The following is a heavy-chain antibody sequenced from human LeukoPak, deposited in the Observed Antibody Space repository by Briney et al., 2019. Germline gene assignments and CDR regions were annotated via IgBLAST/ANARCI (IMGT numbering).Heavy chain of an antibody. CDR1: GYTFTSYD. Sequence: ASVKVSCKASGYTFTSYDMNWVRQATGQGLEWMGWMNPNSGNTGYAQKFQGRVTMTRNTSISTAYMELSSLRSEDTAVYYCARGLINRSGWYVHYRIFDYWGQGTLVTVSS. CDR2: MNPNSGNT. CDR3: ARGLINRSGWYVHYRIFDY. J-gene: IGHJ4*02. D-gene: IGHD6-19*01. V-gene: IGHV1-8*01.